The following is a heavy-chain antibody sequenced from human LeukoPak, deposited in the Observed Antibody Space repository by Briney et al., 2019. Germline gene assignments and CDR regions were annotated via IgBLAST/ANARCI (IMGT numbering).Heavy chain of an antibody. J-gene: IGHJ5*02. CDR3: ARGLSAAGPSPSWFDP. CDR2: IIPIFGTA. D-gene: IGHD6-13*01. CDR1: GGTFSSYA. V-gene: IGHV1-69*01. Sequence: SVKVSCKASGGTFSSYAISWVRQAPGQGLEWMGGIIPIFGTANYAQKFQGRVTITADESTSTAYMELSSLRSEDTAVYYCARGLSAAGPSPSWFDPWGQGTLVTVSS.